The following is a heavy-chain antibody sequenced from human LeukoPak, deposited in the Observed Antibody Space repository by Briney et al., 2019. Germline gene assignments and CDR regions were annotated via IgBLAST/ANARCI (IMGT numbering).Heavy chain of an antibody. Sequence: GGSLRLSCAASGFTFSSYAMSWVRQAPGKGLEWISYISPNSDYTNYADSVKGRFTISRDNAKNSLSLQMNSLRAEDTAVYHCARASNGGYNFWGQGTLVTVSS. D-gene: IGHD4-17*01. J-gene: IGHJ4*02. CDR2: ISPNSDYT. V-gene: IGHV3-11*05. CDR3: ARASNGGYNF. CDR1: GFTFSSYA.